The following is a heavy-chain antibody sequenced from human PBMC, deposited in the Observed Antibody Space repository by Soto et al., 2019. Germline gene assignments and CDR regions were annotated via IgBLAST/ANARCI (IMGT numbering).Heavy chain of an antibody. CDR3: ARERMTTVSSWFDP. V-gene: IGHV3-48*01. J-gene: IGHJ5*02. Sequence: GESLKISCAASGFTFSSYSMNWVRQAPGKGLEWVSYISSSSSTIYYADSVKGRFTISRDNAKNSLYLQMNSLRAEDTAVYYCARERMTTVSSWFDPWGQGTLVTVSS. D-gene: IGHD4-4*01. CDR2: ISSSSSTI. CDR1: GFTFSSYS.